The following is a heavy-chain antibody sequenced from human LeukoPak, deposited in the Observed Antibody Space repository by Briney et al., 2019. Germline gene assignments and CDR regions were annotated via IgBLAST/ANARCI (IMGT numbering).Heavy chain of an antibody. CDR3: ARRPTGDPKFDY. CDR1: GGSISSSTYF. Sequence: SETLSLTCTVSGGSISSSTYFWGWIRQPPGKGLEWIGSIFNSGTTYYNPSLKSRVTMSVDTSRNHFSLKLSSVTAADTAVYYCARRPTGDPKFDYWGQGTLVTVSS. D-gene: IGHD7-27*01. V-gene: IGHV4-39*07. J-gene: IGHJ4*02. CDR2: IFNSGTT.